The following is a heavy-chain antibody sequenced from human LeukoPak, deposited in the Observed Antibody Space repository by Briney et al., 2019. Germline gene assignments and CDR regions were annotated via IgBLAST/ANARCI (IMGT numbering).Heavy chain of an antibody. CDR3: ARGYVSSWPYWYFDL. V-gene: IGHV4-4*07. Sequence: PSETLSLTCTVSGGSISSYYWSWIRQPAGKGLEWIGRIYTSGSTNYNPSLKSRVTMSVDTSKNQFSLKLSSVTAADTAVCYCARGYVSSWPYWYFDLWGRGTLVTVSS. J-gene: IGHJ2*01. D-gene: IGHD6-13*01. CDR2: IYTSGST. CDR1: GGSISSYY.